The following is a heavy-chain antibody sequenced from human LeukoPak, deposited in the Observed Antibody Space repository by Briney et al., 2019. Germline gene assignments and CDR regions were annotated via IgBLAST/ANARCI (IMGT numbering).Heavy chain of an antibody. D-gene: IGHD5-24*01. CDR1: GGSISSSTYY. CDR2: MYYSGST. J-gene: IGHJ4*02. CDR3: ARLRDGYNNLSSFDY. V-gene: IGHV4-39*01. Sequence: SETHSLTCTVSGGSISSSTYYWGWIRQPPGKGLEWIGSMYYSGSTYYNSSLKSRVTMFVDTSKNQFSLKLISVAAADTAVYYCARLRDGYNNLSSFDYWGQGTLVTVSS.